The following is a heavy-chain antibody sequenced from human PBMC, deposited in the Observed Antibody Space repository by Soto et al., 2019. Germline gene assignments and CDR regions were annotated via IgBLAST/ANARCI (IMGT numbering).Heavy chain of an antibody. CDR3: VTRVVALFDY. CDR1: GGSISSSSYY. J-gene: IGHJ4*02. D-gene: IGHD2-15*01. Sequence: SETLSLTCTVSGGSISSSSYYWGWIRQPPGKGLEWIGSIYYSGSTYYNPSLKSRVTISVDTSKNQFSLKLSSVTAADTAVYYCVTRVVALFDYWGQGTLVTVSS. CDR2: IYYSGST. V-gene: IGHV4-39*01.